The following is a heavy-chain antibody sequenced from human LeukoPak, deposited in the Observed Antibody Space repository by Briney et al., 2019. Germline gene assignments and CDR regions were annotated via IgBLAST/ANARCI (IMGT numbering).Heavy chain of an antibody. CDR1: GGSFSGYY. V-gene: IGHV4-34*01. CDR3: ARVLSWFDP. Sequence: SETLSLTCAVYGGSFSGYYWSWIRQPPGKGLEWIGEINHSGSTNYNPSLKSRVIISVDTSKNQFSLKLSSVTAADTAVYYCARVLSWFDPWGQGTLVTVSS. D-gene: IGHD3-10*01. CDR2: INHSGST. J-gene: IGHJ5*02.